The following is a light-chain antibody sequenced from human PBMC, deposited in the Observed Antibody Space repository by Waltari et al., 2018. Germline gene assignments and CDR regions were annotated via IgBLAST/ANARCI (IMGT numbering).Light chain of an antibody. CDR2: WAS. Sequence: DIVMTQSPDSLAVSLGERATINCKSSESVLFSSRNKNHLAWYQQKPGHPAKLLLYWASTRESGVPDRFSGSGSGTDFTLTISSLQAEDVAIYYCQQYYDSPLTFGGGTKVEIK. CDR1: ESVLFSSRNKNH. J-gene: IGKJ4*01. CDR3: QQYYDSPLT. V-gene: IGKV4-1*01.